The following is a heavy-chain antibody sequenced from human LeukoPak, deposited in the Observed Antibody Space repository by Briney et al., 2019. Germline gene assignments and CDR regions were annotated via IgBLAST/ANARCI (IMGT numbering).Heavy chain of an antibody. J-gene: IGHJ5*02. V-gene: IGHV3-64*02. D-gene: IGHD6-19*01. CDR2: IHSNGIST. CDR3: ARTQQWLATGGWYWFDT. Sequence: GGSLRLSCAASGFTFSNYPIHWVRQAPGKGLEFVSSIHSNGISTYYGDSVKGRFTVSRDNSKNTVYLQMGSLREEDMAVYYCARTQQWLATGGWYWFDTWGQGTLVTVSS. CDR1: GFTFSNYP.